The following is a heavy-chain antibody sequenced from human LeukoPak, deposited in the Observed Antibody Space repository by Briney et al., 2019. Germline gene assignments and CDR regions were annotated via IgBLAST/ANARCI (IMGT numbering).Heavy chain of an antibody. CDR3: TTERNWELLRSYGLDI. D-gene: IGHD1-26*01. CDR1: GFNFNYVW. CDR2: IRTNIEGETT. V-gene: IGHV3-15*01. J-gene: IGHJ6*02. Sequence: AGGSLRLSCAASGFNFNYVWMDWVRQAPGKGLEWVGRIRTNIEGETTDYAAPVKGRFTISRDDPKTTMYLHMNSLKTEDSAVYFCTTERNWELLRSYGLDIWGQGTTVTVSS.